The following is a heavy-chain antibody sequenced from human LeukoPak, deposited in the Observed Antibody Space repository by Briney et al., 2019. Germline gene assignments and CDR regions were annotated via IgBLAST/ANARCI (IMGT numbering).Heavy chain of an antibody. CDR3: AKGSSGYFADL. Sequence: GGSLRLSCAASGFTFNNYGLVWVRQAPGKGLEWVAAISNDGGGTMYGGFVEGRFTISRDNSKNTLFLQMNSLRAEDTALYYCAKGSSGYFADLWGQGTLVTVAS. V-gene: IGHV3-23*02. D-gene: IGHD3-22*01. CDR2: ISNDGGGT. J-gene: IGHJ5*02. CDR1: GFTFNNYG.